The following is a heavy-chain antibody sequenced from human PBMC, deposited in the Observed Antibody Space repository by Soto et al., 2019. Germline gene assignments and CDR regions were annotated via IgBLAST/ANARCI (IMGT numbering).Heavy chain of an antibody. Sequence: SETLSLTCTVSGGSISSYYWSWIRQPPGKGLEWIGYIYYSGSTNYNPSLKSRVTISVDTSKNQFSLKLSSVTAADTAVYDCARVWGGAFDFWGQGTLVTVSS. J-gene: IGHJ3*01. D-gene: IGHD3-10*01. V-gene: IGHV4-59*01. CDR2: IYYSGST. CDR3: ARVWGGAFDF. CDR1: GGSISSYY.